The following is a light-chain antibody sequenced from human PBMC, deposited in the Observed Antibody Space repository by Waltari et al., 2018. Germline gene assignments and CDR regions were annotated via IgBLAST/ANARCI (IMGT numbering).Light chain of an antibody. J-gene: IGKJ1*01. CDR1: QSVGRS. Sequence: IMLTQSPGTLSLSPGERATLSCRASQSVGRSLVWYQQKPGQDPRLLIYDASRRATGIPDRFSGSGFGTDFSLTISRLEPEDFAVYYCQKYESLPATFGQGTKVEIK. V-gene: IGKV3-20*01. CDR3: QKYESLPAT. CDR2: DAS.